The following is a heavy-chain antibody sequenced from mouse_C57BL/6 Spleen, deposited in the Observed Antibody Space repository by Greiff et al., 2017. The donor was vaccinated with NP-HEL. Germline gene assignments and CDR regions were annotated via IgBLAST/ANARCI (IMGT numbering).Heavy chain of an antibody. D-gene: IGHD2-4*01. V-gene: IGHV7-3*01. CDR1: GFTFTDYY. CDR3: ARYIGITFRAMDY. J-gene: IGHJ4*01. CDR2: IRNKANGYTT. Sequence: DVKLVESGGGLVQPGGSLSLSCAASGFTFTDYYMSWVRQPPGKALEWLGFIRNKANGYTTEYSASVKGRFTISRDNSQSILYLQMNALRAEDSATYYCARYIGITFRAMDYWGQGTSVTVSS.